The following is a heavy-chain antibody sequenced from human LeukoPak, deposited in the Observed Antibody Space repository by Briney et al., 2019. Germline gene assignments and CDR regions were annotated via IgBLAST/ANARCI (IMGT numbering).Heavy chain of an antibody. J-gene: IGHJ6*02. CDR3: AKDQVVVPPPSSMDV. D-gene: IGHD2-15*01. CDR2: ISYDGSNK. V-gene: IGHV3-30*18. Sequence: PGGSLRLSCAASGFTFSSYGMHWVRQAPGKGLEWVAVISYDGSNKYYADSVKGRFTISRDNSKNTLYLQMNSLRAEDTAVYYCAKDQVVVPPPSSMDVWGQGTTVTVS. CDR1: GFTFSSYG.